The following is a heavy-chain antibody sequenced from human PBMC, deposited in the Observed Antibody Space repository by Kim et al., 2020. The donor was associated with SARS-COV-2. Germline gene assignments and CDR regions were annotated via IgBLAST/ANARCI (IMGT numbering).Heavy chain of an antibody. CDR1: GFTFSSYA. CDR3: AREGIWSYGLEGAFDY. J-gene: IGHJ4*01. CDR2: ISYDGSNK. D-gene: IGHD5-18*01. Sequence: GGSLRLSCAASGFTFSSYAMHWVRQAPGKGLEWVAVISYDGSNKYYADSVKGRFTISRDNSKNTLYLQMNSLRAEDTAVYYCAREGIWSYGLEGAFDYWG. V-gene: IGHV3-30-3*01.